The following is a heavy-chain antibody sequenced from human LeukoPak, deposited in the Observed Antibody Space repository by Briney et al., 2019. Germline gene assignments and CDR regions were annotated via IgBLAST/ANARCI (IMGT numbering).Heavy chain of an antibody. V-gene: IGHV4-34*01. Sequence: SETLSLTCAVYGGSFSGYYWSWIRQPPGKGLEGIGEINHSGSTNYNPSLKSRVTISVDTSKTQFSLKLSSVTAADTAVYYCARSKTWITMVRGVNYCYYYMDVWGKGTTVTISS. CDR3: ARSKTWITMVRGVNYCYYYMDV. J-gene: IGHJ6*03. D-gene: IGHD3-10*01. CDR1: GGSFSGYY. CDR2: INHSGST.